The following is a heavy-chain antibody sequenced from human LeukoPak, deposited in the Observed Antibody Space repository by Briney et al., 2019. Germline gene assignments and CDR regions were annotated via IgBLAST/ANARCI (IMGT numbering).Heavy chain of an antibody. CDR1: GGSISSYY. CDR3: AREGLGDGYNFIDY. CDR2: IYYSGST. D-gene: IGHD5-24*01. Sequence: PSETLSLTCTVSGGSISSYYWSWIRQPPGKGLEWIGYIYYSGSTYYNPSLKSRVTISVDTSKNQFSLKLSSVTAADTAVYYCAREGLGDGYNFIDYWGQGTLVTVSS. V-gene: IGHV4-59*12. J-gene: IGHJ4*02.